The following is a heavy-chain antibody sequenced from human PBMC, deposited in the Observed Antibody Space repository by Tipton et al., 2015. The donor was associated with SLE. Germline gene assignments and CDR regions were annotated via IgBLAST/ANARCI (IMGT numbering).Heavy chain of an antibody. CDR3: AGAWQGYCSGGTCYVLDYWGQGTLVTVSSGMDV. Sequence: TLSLTCAVYGGSFSGYYWSWIRQPPGMGLEWIGEINQSGSTNYNPSLKSRVTISVDTSKNQFSLKLRSVTAADTAVYYCAGAWQGYCSGGTCYVLDYWGQGTLVTVSSGMDVWGQGTTVTVSS. V-gene: IGHV4-34*01. D-gene: IGHD2-15*01. J-gene: IGHJ6*02. CDR1: GGSFSGYY. CDR2: INQSGST.